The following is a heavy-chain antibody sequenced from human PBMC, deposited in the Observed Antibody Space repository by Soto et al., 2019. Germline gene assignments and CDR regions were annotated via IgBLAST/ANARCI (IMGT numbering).Heavy chain of an antibody. J-gene: IGHJ5*02. CDR1: GGSISSSNW. CDR3: ASCSSSWYTRWFDP. CDR2: IYHSGST. Sequence: SETLSLTCAVSGGSISSSNWWSWVRQPPGKRLEWIGEIYHSGSTNYNPSLKSRVTISVDKSKNQFSLKLSSVTAADTAVYYCASCSSSWYTRWFDPWGQGTLVTVSS. V-gene: IGHV4-4*02. D-gene: IGHD6-13*01.